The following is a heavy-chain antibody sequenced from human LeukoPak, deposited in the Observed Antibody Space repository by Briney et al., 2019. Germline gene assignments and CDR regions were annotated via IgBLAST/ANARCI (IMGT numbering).Heavy chain of an antibody. Sequence: PGGSLRLSCAASGFTFSSYWMSWVRQAPGKGLEWVANIKEDGSEKYYVDSVKGRFTISRDNAKNSLYLQVSSLRAEDTAWYYCARGQNYYGSGSQTFDIWGQGTMVTVSS. CDR3: ARGQNYYGSGSQTFDI. V-gene: IGHV3-7*04. J-gene: IGHJ3*02. CDR1: GFTFSSYW. D-gene: IGHD3-10*01. CDR2: IKEDGSEK.